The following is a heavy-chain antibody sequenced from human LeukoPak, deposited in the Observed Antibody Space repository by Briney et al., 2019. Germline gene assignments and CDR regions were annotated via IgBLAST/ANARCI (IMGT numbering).Heavy chain of an antibody. CDR1: GYTFTSYD. J-gene: IGHJ4*02. Sequence: GASVKVSCKASGYTFTSYDINWVRQATGQGLEWMGWMNPNSGNTGYAQKFQGRVTITRNTSISTAYMELSRLRSDDTAVYYCASLHYYDSSGYYPIDYFDYWGQGTLVTVSS. CDR3: ASLHYYDSSGYYPIDYFDY. CDR2: MNPNSGNT. D-gene: IGHD3-22*01. V-gene: IGHV1-8*03.